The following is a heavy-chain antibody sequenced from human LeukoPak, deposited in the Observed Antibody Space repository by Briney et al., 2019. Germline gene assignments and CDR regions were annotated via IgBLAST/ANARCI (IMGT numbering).Heavy chain of an antibody. V-gene: IGHV3-48*04. D-gene: IGHD6-13*01. CDR3: ARDSSSWYGDDDAFDI. J-gene: IGHJ3*02. Sequence: AGGSLRLSCAASGFTFSSYSMNWVRQAPGKGLEWVSYISSSSSTIYYADSVKGRFTISRDNAKNSLYLQMNSLRAEDTAVYYCARDSSSWYGDDDAFDIWGQGTMVTVSS. CDR2: ISSSSSTI. CDR1: GFTFSSYS.